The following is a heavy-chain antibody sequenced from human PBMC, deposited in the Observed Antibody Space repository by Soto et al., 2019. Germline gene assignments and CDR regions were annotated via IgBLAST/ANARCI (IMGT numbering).Heavy chain of an antibody. J-gene: IGHJ4*02. V-gene: IGHV4-31*01. D-gene: IGHD6-6*01. Sequence: QVQLQESGPGLVKPSQTLSLTCTVSGGSISSGGYYWSWIRQHPGEGLEWIGFIYYSGSTYYNPSLKSPVTISLDTSKNQFSLKLSSVTAADTAVYYCAREGDVEYSRSSGEFDHWGQGTLVTVSS. CDR3: AREGDVEYSRSSGEFDH. CDR2: IYYSGST. CDR1: GGSISSGGYY.